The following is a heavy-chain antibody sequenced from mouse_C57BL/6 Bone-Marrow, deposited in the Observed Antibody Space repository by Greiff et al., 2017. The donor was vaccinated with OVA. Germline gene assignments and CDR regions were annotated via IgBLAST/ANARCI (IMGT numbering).Heavy chain of an antibody. CDR2: ISDGGSYT. J-gene: IGHJ2*01. Sequence: EVKLMESGGGLVKPGGSLKLSCAASGFTFSSYAMSWVRQTPEKRLEWVATISDGGSYTYYPDNVKGRFTISRDNAKNNLYLQMSHLKSEDTAMYYCARGETTGPHYWGQGATLTVSS. CDR1: GFTFSSYA. V-gene: IGHV5-4*03. CDR3: ARGETTGPHY. D-gene: IGHD1-1*01.